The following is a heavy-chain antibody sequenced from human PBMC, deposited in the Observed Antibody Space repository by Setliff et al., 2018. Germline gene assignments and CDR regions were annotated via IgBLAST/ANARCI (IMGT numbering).Heavy chain of an antibody. CDR2: ISGYNGNT. D-gene: IGHD6-25*01. Sequence: ASVKVSCKASGYTFSDYGISWVRQAPGQGLEWMGWISGYNGNTNYAQKFQGRVTMTRDTSTSTVYMELNSLTSDDTAVYYCARAGLAAAGRKGVFDHWGQGTLVTVSS. V-gene: IGHV1-18*01. CDR3: ARAGLAAAGRKGVFDH. J-gene: IGHJ4*02. CDR1: GYTFSDYG.